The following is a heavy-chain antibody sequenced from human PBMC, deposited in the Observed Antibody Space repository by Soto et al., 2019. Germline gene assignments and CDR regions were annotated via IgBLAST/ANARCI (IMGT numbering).Heavy chain of an antibody. D-gene: IGHD5-18*01. CDR1: GGSFSGYY. J-gene: IGHJ4*02. CDR3: ARVDTASDY. V-gene: IGHV4-34*01. CDR2: INHSGST. Sequence: SETLSLTCAVYGGSFSGYYWSWIRQPPGKGLEWIGEINHSGSTNYNPSLKSRVTISVDTSKNQFSLKVSSMTAADTAVYYCARVDTASDYWGQGTLVTVSS.